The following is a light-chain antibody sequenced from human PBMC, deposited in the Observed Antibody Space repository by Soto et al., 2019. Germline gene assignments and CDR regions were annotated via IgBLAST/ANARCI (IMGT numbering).Light chain of an antibody. V-gene: IGKV1-12*01. CDR3: QQANSFPLT. J-gene: IGKJ4*01. CDR1: QRSSNW. Sequence: DIQKSQPPSSVSASVGDRVTLACRASQRSSNWIACYQQKPGTAPQLLIYAASSLQSGVPSSCSGSGFGTDFTLTISSLQPEDVVTYYCQQANSFPLTFGGGTKVDIK. CDR2: AAS.